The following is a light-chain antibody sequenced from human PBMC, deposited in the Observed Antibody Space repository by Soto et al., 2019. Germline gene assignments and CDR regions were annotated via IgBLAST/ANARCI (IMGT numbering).Light chain of an antibody. CDR2: VAS. V-gene: IGKV3-15*01. CDR3: HQYNKWPPYI. CDR1: QNVSSN. Sequence: EIEMTQSPATLSVSPGERATLSCRASQNVSSNLAWYQQKPGQAHRLLNYVASTRATGIPARFSGSGSGTEFTLTIISLHSEDFAVYSCHQYNKWPPYIFGQGTKLQIK. J-gene: IGKJ2*01.